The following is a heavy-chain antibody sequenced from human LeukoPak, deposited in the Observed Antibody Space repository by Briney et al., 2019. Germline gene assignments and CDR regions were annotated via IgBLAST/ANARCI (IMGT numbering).Heavy chain of an antibody. D-gene: IGHD5-24*01. Sequence: GGSLRLSCAASGFTFRNYAISWVRQAPGKGLEWVSLISGSGAGTYYADSVKGRFTISRDNSKNTLYLQMNSLRAEDTAVYYCAIRDGGYNSVGAFDIWGQGTMVTVSS. CDR3: AIRDGGYNSVGAFDI. V-gene: IGHV3-23*01. CDR2: ISGSGAGT. J-gene: IGHJ3*02. CDR1: GFTFRNYA.